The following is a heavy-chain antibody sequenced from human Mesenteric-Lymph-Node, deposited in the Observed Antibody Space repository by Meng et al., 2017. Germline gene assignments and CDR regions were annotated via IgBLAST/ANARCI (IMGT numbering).Heavy chain of an antibody. CDR2: IYYSGST. J-gene: IGHJ4*01. CDR1: GGSISSGGHS. V-gene: IGHV4-31*03. D-gene: IGHD3-22*01. Sequence: QVQLQESGPGLVKPSQALSLTCTVSGGSISSGGHSWSWIRQHPGKGLEWIAYIYYSGSTYYNPSLKSRVILSVDTSKNPFSLKLSSVTAADTAVYYCARVDSSGYFLDYWGQGTLVTVSS. CDR3: ARVDSSGYFLDY.